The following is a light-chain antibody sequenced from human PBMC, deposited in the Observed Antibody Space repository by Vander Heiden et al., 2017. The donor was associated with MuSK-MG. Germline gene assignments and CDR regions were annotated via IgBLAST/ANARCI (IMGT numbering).Light chain of an antibody. CDR1: VLSNQY. J-gene: IGLJ3*02. V-gene: IGLV3-25*03. CDR3: QSADSSGSWM. Sequence: SYELTQPHSVSVSPAQTARITCSGDVLSNQYGYWYQQRPGQAPVLVIYKDSQRPSGIPERFSGLNSGTMATLTISGVQAEDEADYYCQSADSSGSWMFGGGTKLTVL. CDR2: KDS.